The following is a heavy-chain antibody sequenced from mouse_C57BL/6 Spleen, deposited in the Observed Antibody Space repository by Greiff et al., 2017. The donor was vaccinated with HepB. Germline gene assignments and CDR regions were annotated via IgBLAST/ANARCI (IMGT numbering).Heavy chain of an antibody. Sequence: EVQLQQSGPELVKPGASVKLSCKASGYTFTDDYMHWVKQSHGQNLEWIGDINPNNGGTIYNQKFKGKATLTVDNSSSTAYLELRSLTSEDTAVYYCARSGCYDDYAMDYWGQGTSVTVSS. CDR1: GYTFTDDY. CDR2: INPNNGGT. CDR3: ARSGCYDDYAMDY. J-gene: IGHJ4*01. V-gene: IGHV1-18*01. D-gene: IGHD1-1*02.